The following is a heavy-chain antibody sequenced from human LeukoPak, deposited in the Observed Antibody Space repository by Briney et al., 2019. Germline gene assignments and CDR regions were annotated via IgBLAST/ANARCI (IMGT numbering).Heavy chain of an antibody. CDR1: GFTFSIHW. D-gene: IGHD6-19*01. Sequence: GGSLRLSCAASGFTFSIHWMTRVRQAPGKGLEWVATIKPDGNDKYFVDSVKGRFTVSRDNAKTSLYLQMNSLRAEDTAVYYCAKCPPGIAVAGRPFFDYWGQGTLVTVSS. CDR3: AKCPPGIAVAGRPFFDY. CDR2: IKPDGNDK. J-gene: IGHJ4*02. V-gene: IGHV3-7*03.